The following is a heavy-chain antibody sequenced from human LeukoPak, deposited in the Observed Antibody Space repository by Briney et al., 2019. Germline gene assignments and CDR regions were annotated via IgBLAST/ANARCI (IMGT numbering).Heavy chain of an antibody. CDR3: SXXXXXXXXTFVGAFDI. CDR2: INPNSGGT. CDR1: GYTFTGYY. J-gene: IGHJ3*02. Sequence: APVKVSCKASGYTFTGYYMHWVRQAPGQGLEWMGWINPNSGGTNYAQKFQGRVTMTRDTSLSTAYLELSRLRSDDTAEYYWSXXXXXXXXTFVGAFDIWGQGKMVTVSA. D-gene: IGHD3-16*01. V-gene: IGHV1-2*02.